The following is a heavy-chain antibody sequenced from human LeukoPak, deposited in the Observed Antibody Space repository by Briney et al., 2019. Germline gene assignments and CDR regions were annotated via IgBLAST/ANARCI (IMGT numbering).Heavy chain of an antibody. V-gene: IGHV3-74*01. J-gene: IGHJ5*02. CDR3: VRGAVGTGVWFDP. D-gene: IGHD1-26*01. CDR2: INIDGATT. CDR1: GFTFSGYW. Sequence: GGSLRISCAASGFTFSGYWMHWVRQAPGKGLEWVSRINIDGATTNYADSVKGRFTISRDNAKNTLHLQMNSLRADDTAVYYCVRGAVGTGVWFDPWGQGTLVTVSS.